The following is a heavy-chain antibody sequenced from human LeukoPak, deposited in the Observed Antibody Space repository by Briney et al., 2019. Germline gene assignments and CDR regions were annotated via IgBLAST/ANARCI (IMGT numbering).Heavy chain of an antibody. Sequence: GGSLRLSCAASGFTFSSYAMHWVRQAPGKGLEWVAVISYDGSNKYYADSVKGRFTISRDNSENTLYLQMNSLRAEDTAVYYCARGGYGSSWSYLDYWGQGTLVTVSS. CDR2: ISYDGSNK. D-gene: IGHD6-13*01. V-gene: IGHV3-30*04. CDR3: ARGGYGSSWSYLDY. CDR1: GFTFSSYA. J-gene: IGHJ4*02.